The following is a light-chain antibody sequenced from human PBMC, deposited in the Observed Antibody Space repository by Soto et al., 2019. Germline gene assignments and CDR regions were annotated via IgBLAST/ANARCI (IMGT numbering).Light chain of an antibody. CDR3: SSYTSSSTQV. CDR1: SSDVGGYNY. V-gene: IGLV2-14*01. J-gene: IGLJ3*02. Sequence: QSALTQPASVSGSPGQSITISCTGTSSDVGGYNYVSWYQQHTGRAPKLMIFEVSNRPSGVSNRFSGSKSGNTASLTISGLQAEDEADYYCSSYTSSSTQVLGGGTKLTVL. CDR2: EVS.